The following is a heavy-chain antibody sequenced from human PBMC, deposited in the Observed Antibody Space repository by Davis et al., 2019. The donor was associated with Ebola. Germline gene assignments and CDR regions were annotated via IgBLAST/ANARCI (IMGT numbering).Heavy chain of an antibody. CDR1: GFTFSSYW. CDR2: IKQDGSEK. J-gene: IGHJ6*03. CDR3: ANKGDMDV. V-gene: IGHV3-7*01. Sequence: GGSLRLSCAGSGFTFSSYWMSWVRQAPGKGLEWVANIKQDGSEKYYVDSVKGRFTISRDNAKNSLYLQMGSLRAEDTAVYYCANKGDMDVWGKGTTVTVSS.